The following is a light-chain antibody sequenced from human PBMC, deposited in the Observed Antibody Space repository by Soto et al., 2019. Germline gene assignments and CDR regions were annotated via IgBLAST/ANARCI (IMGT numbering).Light chain of an antibody. J-gene: IGKJ1*01. Sequence: EIVLTQSPGTLSLSPGEGATLSCRASQIVSSNYLAWSQQKPGQAPRLLAYGASRRATGIPDRFSGSGSGTDFTLTISRLEPEDFAVYYCQQYGNSLPWTFGQGTKVDIK. CDR1: QIVSSNY. V-gene: IGKV3-20*01. CDR3: QQYGNSLPWT. CDR2: GAS.